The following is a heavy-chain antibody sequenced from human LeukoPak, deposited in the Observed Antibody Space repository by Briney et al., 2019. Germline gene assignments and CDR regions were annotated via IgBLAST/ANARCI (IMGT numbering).Heavy chain of an antibody. CDR2: IYTSGNT. V-gene: IGHV4-4*07. Sequence: SETLSLTCTVSGGSISSYYWNWIRQPAGKGLEWIGRIYTSGNTNYNPSLKSRVTMSVDTSNNQFSLKLTSVTAADTAVYYCSRDAYSYGSGSPGGGYYYYYMDVWGKGTTVIVSS. CDR3: SRDAYSYGSGSPGGGYYYYYMDV. CDR1: GGSISSYY. J-gene: IGHJ6*03. D-gene: IGHD3-10*01.